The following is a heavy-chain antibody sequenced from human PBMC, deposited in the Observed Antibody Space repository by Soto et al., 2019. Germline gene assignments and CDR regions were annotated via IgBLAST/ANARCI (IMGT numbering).Heavy chain of an antibody. J-gene: IGHJ4*02. Sequence: GGSLRLSCAASGFTFSSYWMYWVRQPPGKGLVWVSRINSDESSTTYADSVKGRFTISRDNAKNMLYLQMNSLRAEDTAVYFCARAGDKGYYDFWSGYYPPDYWGQGTLVTVSS. CDR3: ARAGDKGYYDFWSGYYPPDY. V-gene: IGHV3-74*01. CDR1: GFTFSSYW. D-gene: IGHD3-3*01. CDR2: INSDESST.